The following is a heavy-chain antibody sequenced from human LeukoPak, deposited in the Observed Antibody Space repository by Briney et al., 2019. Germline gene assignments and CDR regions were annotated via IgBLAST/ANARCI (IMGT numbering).Heavy chain of an antibody. CDR3: AELGITMIGGV. V-gene: IGHV3-48*03. J-gene: IGHJ6*04. CDR2: ISSSGSTI. D-gene: IGHD3-10*02. Sequence: GGSLRLSCAASGLTFSSYEMNWVRQAPGKGLEWVSCISSSGSTIYYADSVKGRFTISRDNAKNSLYLQMNSLRAEDTAVYYCAELGITMIGGVWGKGTTVTISS. CDR1: GLTFSSYE.